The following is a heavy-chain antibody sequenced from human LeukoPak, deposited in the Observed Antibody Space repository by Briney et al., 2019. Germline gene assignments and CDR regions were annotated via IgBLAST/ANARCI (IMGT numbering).Heavy chain of an antibody. CDR2: ISSSSYI. CDR3: ARDLYFYYYDSSGYSY. V-gene: IGHV3-21*01. CDR1: GFTFSSYS. D-gene: IGHD3-22*01. Sequence: GGSLRLSCAASGFTFSSYSMNWVRQAPGKGLEWVSSISSSSYIYYADSVKGRFTISRDNAKNSLYPQMNSLRAEDTAVYYCARDLYFYYYDSSGYSYWGQGTLVTVSS. J-gene: IGHJ4*02.